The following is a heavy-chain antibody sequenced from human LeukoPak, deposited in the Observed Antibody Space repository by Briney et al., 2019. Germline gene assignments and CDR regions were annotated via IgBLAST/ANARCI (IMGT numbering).Heavy chain of an antibody. CDR3: ARDWLAGNPYHAFDL. D-gene: IGHD3-22*01. CDR1: GFTFSSYW. Sequence: GRSLRLSCAASGFTFSSYWMSWVRQAPGRGRGGVANIKEDGSEEYYVDSVKGRFSISRDNAKNSLYLQMNSLRAEDTAVYYCARDWLAGNPYHAFDLWGKGTMVTVSS. V-gene: IGHV3-7*01. J-gene: IGHJ3*01. CDR2: IKEDGSEE.